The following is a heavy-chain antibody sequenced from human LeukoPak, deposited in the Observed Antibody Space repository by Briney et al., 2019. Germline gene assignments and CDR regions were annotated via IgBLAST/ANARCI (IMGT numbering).Heavy chain of an antibody. V-gene: IGHV4-39*01. CDR2: IYYSGST. J-gene: IGHJ4*02. CDR1: GGSISSSSYY. Sequence: PSETLSLTCTVSGGSISSSSYYWGWIRQPPGKGLEGIGRIYYSGSTYYNPSLKSRVTISVDTSKNQFSLKLSSVTAADTAVYYCARHFLAVAATGYFDYWGQGTLVTVSS. D-gene: IGHD6-19*01. CDR3: ARHFLAVAATGYFDY.